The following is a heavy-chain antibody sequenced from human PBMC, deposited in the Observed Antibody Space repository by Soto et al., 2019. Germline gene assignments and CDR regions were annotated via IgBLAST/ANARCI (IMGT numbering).Heavy chain of an antibody. CDR2: INPNGNNT. Sequence: GASVKVSCKASGHTFTTYYIHWVRQAPGQGLEWMGIINPNGNNTSYAQKFKGRVTMTRDTSTSTLYMELRSLRFDDTAVYYCARVTRTFSFFDYWGQGTLVTVS. CDR1: GHTFTTYY. CDR3: ARVTRTFSFFDY. D-gene: IGHD3-16*01. J-gene: IGHJ4*02. V-gene: IGHV1-46*01.